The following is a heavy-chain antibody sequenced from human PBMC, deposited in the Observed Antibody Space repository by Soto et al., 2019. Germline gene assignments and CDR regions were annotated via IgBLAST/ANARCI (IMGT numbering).Heavy chain of an antibody. J-gene: IGHJ6*02. CDR3: AMVDNYVTPTPQDV. V-gene: IGHV1-18*01. CDR2: ISPYSGNT. CDR1: GNTFVNYG. D-gene: IGHD3-16*01. Sequence: QVQLVQSGDEVRKPGSSVKVSCKASGNTFVNYGIAWLRQAPGQGLEWMGWISPYSGNTQYASKVQGRLTMTTDTSTSTAYMELGSLPSDDTAVYYCAMVDNYVTPTPQDVWGQGTTVTVSS.